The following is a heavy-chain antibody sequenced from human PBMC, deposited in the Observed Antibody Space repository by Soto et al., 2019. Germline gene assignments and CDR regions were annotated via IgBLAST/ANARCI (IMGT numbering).Heavy chain of an antibody. CDR3: VRRVSGNYDY. V-gene: IGHV3-64*01. D-gene: IGHD1-7*01. CDR1: GFTFSSYD. CDR2: ISGNGGTT. Sequence: VQLAESGGGMVQPGGSLRLSCVASGFTFSSYDMHWVRQAPGKGLEYVSSISGNGGTTYYGNSVKGRFTISRDNSKNTLYLQMGSLRAEDMAVYYCVRRVSGNYDYWGQGTLVTVSS. J-gene: IGHJ4*02.